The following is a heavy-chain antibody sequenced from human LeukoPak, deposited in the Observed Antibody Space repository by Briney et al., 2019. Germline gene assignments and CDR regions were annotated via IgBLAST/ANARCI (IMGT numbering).Heavy chain of an antibody. J-gene: IGHJ4*02. V-gene: IGHV1-18*01. CDR1: GYTFTSYG. D-gene: IGHD4-17*01. Sequence: GASVKVSCKASGYTFTSYGISWVRQAPGQGLEWMGWISAYNGNTNYAQKLQGRVTMTTDTSTSTAYMELRSLRSDDTALYYCAKDMSYGDYGGFDYWGQGTLVTVSS. CDR2: ISAYNGNT. CDR3: AKDMSYGDYGGFDY.